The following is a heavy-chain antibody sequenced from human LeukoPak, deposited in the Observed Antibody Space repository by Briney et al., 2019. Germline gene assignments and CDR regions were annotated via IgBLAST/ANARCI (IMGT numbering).Heavy chain of an antibody. CDR3: AREGTGSSEFDY. V-gene: IGHV3-21*01. CDR1: GFTFSSYS. CDR2: ISSSSSYI. J-gene: IGHJ4*02. D-gene: IGHD6-13*01. Sequence: GGSLRLSCAASGFTFSSYSMNWVRQAPGKALEWVSSISSSSSYIYYADSVKGRFTISRDNAKNSLYLQMNSLRAEDTAVYYCAREGTGSSEFDYWGQGTLVTVSS.